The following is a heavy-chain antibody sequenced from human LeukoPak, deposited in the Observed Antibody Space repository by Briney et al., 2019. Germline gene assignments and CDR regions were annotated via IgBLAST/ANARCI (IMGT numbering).Heavy chain of an antibody. CDR1: GYTLTDYY. J-gene: IGHJ4*02. V-gene: IGHV1-2*06. Sequence: ASVKVSCTASGYTLTDYYMHWVRQAPGQGLEWMGRINPNSGGTNYVQKFQGRVTMTRDTSISTVYMELSRLRSDDTAVYYYARVGYYESSGYYEYWGQGTLVTVSS. CDR3: ARVGYYESSGYYEY. D-gene: IGHD3-22*01. CDR2: INPNSGGT.